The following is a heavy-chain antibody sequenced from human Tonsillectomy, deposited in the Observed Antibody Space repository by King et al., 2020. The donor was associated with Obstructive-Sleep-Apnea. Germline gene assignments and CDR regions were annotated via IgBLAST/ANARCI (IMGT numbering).Heavy chain of an antibody. V-gene: IGHV3-11*01. CDR3: TRETTVTTFDY. CDR1: GFSFSDYY. D-gene: IGHD4-17*01. Sequence: HVQLVESGGGLVKPGGSLRLSCAASGFSFSDYYMTWIRQAPGKGLEWVSYISSSGSTIYYADSVKGRFTISRDNAKNSLYLQMNSLRVDDTAVYYCTRETTVTTFDYWGQGTLVTVSS. CDR2: ISSSGSTI. J-gene: IGHJ4*02.